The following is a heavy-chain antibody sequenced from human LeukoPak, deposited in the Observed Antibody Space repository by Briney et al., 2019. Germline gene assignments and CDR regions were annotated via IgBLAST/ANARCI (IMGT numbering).Heavy chain of an antibody. CDR1: GGSFSGYY. CDR3: ASVPRGGKSTRDY. D-gene: IGHD4-23*01. J-gene: IGHJ4*02. CDR2: INHSGST. Sequence: SEALSLTCAVYGGSFSGYYWSWIRQPPGKGLEWIGEINHSGSTNYNPSLKSRVTISVDTSKNQFSLKLSSVTAGDTAVYYCASVPRGGKSTRDYWGQGTLVTVSS. V-gene: IGHV4-34*01.